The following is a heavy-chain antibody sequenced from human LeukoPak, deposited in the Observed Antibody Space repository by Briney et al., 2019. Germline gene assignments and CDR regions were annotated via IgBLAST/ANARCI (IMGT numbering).Heavy chain of an antibody. D-gene: IGHD3-9*01. CDR1: EFTVSVNY. V-gene: IGHV3-21*01. CDR3: ARVTLTGYYAFDN. Sequence: PGGSLRLSCAASEFTVSVNYRNWVRQAPGKGLEWVSSISSSGSYIYYADSVKGRFTISRDTAKSSLFLQMNSLRAEDTAMYYCARVTLTGYYAFDNWGQGTLVTVSS. J-gene: IGHJ4*02. CDR2: ISSSGSYI.